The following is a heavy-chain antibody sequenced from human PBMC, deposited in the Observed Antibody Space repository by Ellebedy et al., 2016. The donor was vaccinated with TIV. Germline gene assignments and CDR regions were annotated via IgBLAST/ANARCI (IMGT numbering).Heavy chain of an antibody. Sequence: GESLKISXAASGFTFSSYAMSWVRQAPGKGLKWVSGISRSGETTYYADSVKGRFTISRDNRKNTLYLQMNSLRAEDTAVYYCAKDRDDDGDNVFDSWGQGSLVTVSS. J-gene: IGHJ4*02. V-gene: IGHV3-23*01. CDR2: ISRSGETT. CDR3: AKDRDDDGDNVFDS. CDR1: GFTFSSYA. D-gene: IGHD4-17*01.